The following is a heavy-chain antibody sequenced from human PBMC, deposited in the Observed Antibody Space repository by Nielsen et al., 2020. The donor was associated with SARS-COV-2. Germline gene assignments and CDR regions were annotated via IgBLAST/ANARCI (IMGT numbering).Heavy chain of an antibody. CDR1: GFTFSDYY. D-gene: IGHD3-10*01. V-gene: IGHV3-23*01. CDR3: AKDDVVRGDAFDI. CDR2: ISGSGGST. J-gene: IGHJ3*02. Sequence: GGSLRLSCAASGFTFSDYYMSWIRQAPGKGLEWVSAISGSGGSTYYADSVKGRFTISRDNSKNTLYLQMNSLRVEDTALYYCAKDDVVRGDAFDIWGQGTMVTVSS.